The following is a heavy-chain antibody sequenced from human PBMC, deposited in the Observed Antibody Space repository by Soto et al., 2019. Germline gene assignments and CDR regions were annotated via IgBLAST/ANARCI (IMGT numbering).Heavy chain of an antibody. Sequence: PSETLSLTCTVSGGSISSGGYYWSWVRQHPGKGLEWIGYIYYSGSTYYNPSLKSRVTISVDTSKNQFSLKLSSVTAADTAVYYCARGGSSGYYTGAFDIWGQGTMVTVSS. CDR2: IYYSGST. V-gene: IGHV4-31*03. D-gene: IGHD3-22*01. CDR3: ARGGSSGYYTGAFDI. J-gene: IGHJ3*02. CDR1: GGSISSGGYY.